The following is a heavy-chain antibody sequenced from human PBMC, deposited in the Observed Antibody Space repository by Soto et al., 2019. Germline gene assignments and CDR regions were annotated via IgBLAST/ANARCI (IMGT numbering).Heavy chain of an antibody. Sequence: GGSLRLSCAASGFTFSSYAMSWVRQAPGKGLEWVSAISGSGGSTYYADSVKGRFTISRDNSKNTLYLQMNSLRAEDTAVYYCAKDDSGSLLSYYYMDVWGKGTTVTVSS. V-gene: IGHV3-23*01. CDR3: AKDDSGSLLSYYYMDV. CDR1: GFTFSSYA. CDR2: ISGSGGST. J-gene: IGHJ6*03. D-gene: IGHD1-26*01.